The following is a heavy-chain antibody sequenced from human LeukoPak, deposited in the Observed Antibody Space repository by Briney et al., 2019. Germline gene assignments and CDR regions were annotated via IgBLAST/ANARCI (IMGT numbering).Heavy chain of an antibody. V-gene: IGHV3-21*01. D-gene: IGHD6-25*01. Sequence: PGGSLRLSCVASGFTFSSYSMNWVRQAPGKGLEWVSSISSSSSYIYYADSVKGRFTISRDNAKNSLYLQMNSLGAEDTAVYYCARAGPAATPDDYWGQGTLVTVSS. CDR2: ISSSSSYI. CDR3: ARAGPAATPDDY. J-gene: IGHJ4*02. CDR1: GFTFSSYS.